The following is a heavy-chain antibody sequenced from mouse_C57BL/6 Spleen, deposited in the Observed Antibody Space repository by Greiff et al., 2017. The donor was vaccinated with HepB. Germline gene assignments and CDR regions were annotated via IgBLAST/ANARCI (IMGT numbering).Heavy chain of an antibody. CDR1: GYTFTDYY. J-gene: IGHJ2*01. Sequence: EVQLQQSGPVLVKPGASVKMSCKASGYTFTDYYMNWVKQSHGKSLEWIGGINPYNGGTSYNQKFKGKATLTVDKSSSTAYMELNSLSSEDSSVYYCARGKGNSFDYWGQGTTLTVSS. CDR2: INPYNGGT. V-gene: IGHV1-19*01. CDR3: ARGKGNSFDY.